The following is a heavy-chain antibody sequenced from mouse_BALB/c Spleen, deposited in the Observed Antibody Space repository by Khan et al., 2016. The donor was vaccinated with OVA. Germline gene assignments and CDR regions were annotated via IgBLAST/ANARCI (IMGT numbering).Heavy chain of an antibody. Sequence: QVQLKESGPGLVAPSQSLSITCTVSGFSLTTYGVSWVRQPPGKGLEWLGVIWGDGSTNYHSALISRLTISKDNSKSQVFLKLNRLQTDATSTYYCAKQSHGTLCAMDYWGQGSSVTVSS. CDR1: GFSLTTYG. V-gene: IGHV2-3*01. CDR3: AKQSHGTLCAMDY. J-gene: IGHJ4*01. CDR2: IWGDGST. D-gene: IGHD2-1*01.